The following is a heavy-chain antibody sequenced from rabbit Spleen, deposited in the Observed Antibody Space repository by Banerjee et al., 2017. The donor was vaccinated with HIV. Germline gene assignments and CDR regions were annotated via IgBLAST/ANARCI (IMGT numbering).Heavy chain of an antibody. Sequence: QSLEESGGDLVKPGASLTLTCTASGFSFSGDYYWCWVRQAPGKGLEWIACIYAGSSGATWYATWAKGRFTISKTSSTTVTLQVTSLTAADTATYFCTRDDGSGHYIDGYFNLWGPGTLVTVS. CDR2: IYAGSSGAT. CDR1: GFSFSGDYY. D-gene: IGHD1-1*01. CDR3: TRDDGSGHYIDGYFNL. J-gene: IGHJ4*01. V-gene: IGHV1S40*01.